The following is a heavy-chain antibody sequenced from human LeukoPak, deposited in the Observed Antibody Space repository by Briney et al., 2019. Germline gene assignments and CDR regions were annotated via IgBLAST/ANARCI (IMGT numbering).Heavy chain of an antibody. CDR2: INPAGGRT. Sequence: ASVKVSCKPSGYTFTIYYLHWVRQAPGPGLKRMGIINPAGGRTSYAQKLHGSRRTWTKDRPTGTVYMELSSVRSEDTGVYYGARGRGVHYSHTYDYCVYWGQGSLVTV. J-gene: IGHJ4*02. V-gene: IGHV1-46*04. CDR1: GYTFTIYY. CDR3: ARGRGVHYSHTYDYCVY. D-gene: IGHD2/OR15-2a*01.